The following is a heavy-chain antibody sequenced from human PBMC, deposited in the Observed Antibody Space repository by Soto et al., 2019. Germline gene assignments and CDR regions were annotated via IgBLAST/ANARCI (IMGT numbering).Heavy chain of an antibody. D-gene: IGHD1-1*01. V-gene: IGHV3-30*03. CDR3: ATGRSTSFDP. CDR2: ISFDGTAK. J-gene: IGHJ5*02. Sequence: QGLLVEYGGRVVQPGRSLRLSCVASGFTFNRYGMHWVRQAPGKGLEWVAEISFDGTAKYYAESVKGRFTVSRDNGNNTLHLEMNSLGAKDTAVYFCATGRSTSFDPWGQGTLVTVSS. CDR1: GFTFNRYG.